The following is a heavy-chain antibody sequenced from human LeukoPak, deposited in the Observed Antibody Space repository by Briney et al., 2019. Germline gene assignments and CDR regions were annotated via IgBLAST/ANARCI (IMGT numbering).Heavy chain of an antibody. CDR3: ARDRIPPSYDY. J-gene: IGHJ4*02. CDR2: FYHSGTT. CDR1: GYSISSGYY. V-gene: IGHV4-38-2*02. D-gene: IGHD2-21*01. Sequence: SDTLSLTCTVSGYSISSGYYWGWIRPPPGKGLEWTGSFYHSGTTHYNPSLKSRVTISVDTSKNQFSLKLSSVTAADTAVYYCARDRIPPSYDYWGQGTLVTVSS.